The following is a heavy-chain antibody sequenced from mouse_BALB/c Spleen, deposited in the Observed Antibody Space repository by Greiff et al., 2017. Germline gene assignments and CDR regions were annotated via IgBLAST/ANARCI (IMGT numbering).Heavy chain of an antibody. D-gene: IGHD3-3*01. CDR2: ISSGGST. CDR3: ARGSYGYYFDY. J-gene: IGHJ2*01. V-gene: IGHV5-6-5*01. CDR1: GFTFSSYA. Sequence: EVKLMESGGGLVKPGGSLKLSCAASGFTFSSYAMSWVRQTPEKRLEWVASISSGGSTYYPDSVKGRFTISRDNARNILYLQMSSLRSEDTAMYYCARGSYGYYFDYWGQGTTLTVSS.